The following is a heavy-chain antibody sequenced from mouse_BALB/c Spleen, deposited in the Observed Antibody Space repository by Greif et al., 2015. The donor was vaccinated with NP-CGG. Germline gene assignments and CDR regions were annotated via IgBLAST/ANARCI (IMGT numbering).Heavy chain of an antibody. CDR1: GFTFTDYY. J-gene: IGHJ2*01. CDR2: IRNKANGYTT. D-gene: IGHD1-1*01. V-gene: IGHV7-3*02. CDR3: ARDIPQRYTLYYYGHFDY. Sequence: EVQLQQSGGGLVQPGGSLRLSCATSGFTFTDYYMSWVRQPPGKALEWLGFIRNKANGYTTEYSASVKGRFTISRDNSQSILYLQMNTLRAEDSATYYCARDIPQRYTLYYYGHFDYWGQGTTLTVSS.